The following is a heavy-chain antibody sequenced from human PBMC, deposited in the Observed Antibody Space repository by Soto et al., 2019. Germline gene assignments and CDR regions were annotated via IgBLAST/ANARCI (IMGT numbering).Heavy chain of an antibody. CDR2: ISAYNGNT. J-gene: IGHJ4*02. CDR3: ARDDYGDYVFDY. V-gene: IGHV1-18*01. D-gene: IGHD4-17*01. CDR1: VYTSTSYG. Sequence: ASVKVSSKASVYTSTSYGIRWARQAPGQGLERMGWISAYNGNTNYAQKLQGRVTMTTDTSTSTAFMELRSLRSDDTAVYYCARDDYGDYVFDYLGQGTLVTVSS.